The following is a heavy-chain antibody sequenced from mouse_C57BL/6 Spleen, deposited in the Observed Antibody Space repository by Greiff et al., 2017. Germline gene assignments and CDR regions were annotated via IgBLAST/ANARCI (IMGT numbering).Heavy chain of an antibody. Sequence: EVKLMESGGGLVQPGGSLSLSCAASGFTFTDYYMSWVRQPPGKALEWLGFIRNKANGYTTEYSASVKGRFTISRDNSQSILYLQMNALRAEDSATYYCAGSRLRNGGEYYFDDWGQGTTLTVSS. CDR2: IRNKANGYTT. J-gene: IGHJ2*01. V-gene: IGHV7-3*01. CDR1: GFTFTDYY. D-gene: IGHD2-4*01. CDR3: AGSRLRNGGEYYFDD.